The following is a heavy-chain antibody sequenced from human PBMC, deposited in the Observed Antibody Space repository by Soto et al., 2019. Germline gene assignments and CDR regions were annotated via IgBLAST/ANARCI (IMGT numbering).Heavy chain of an antibody. V-gene: IGHV4-30-2*01. D-gene: IGHD2-2*01. Sequence: SETLSLTCAVSGGSISSGGYSWSWIRQPPGKGLEWIGYIYHSGSTYYNPSLKSRVTISVDRSKSQYSLKLSSVTAADTAVYYCARVPDRWGQGTLVTVSS. CDR2: IYHSGST. CDR3: ARVPDR. CDR1: GGSISSGGYS. J-gene: IGHJ5*02.